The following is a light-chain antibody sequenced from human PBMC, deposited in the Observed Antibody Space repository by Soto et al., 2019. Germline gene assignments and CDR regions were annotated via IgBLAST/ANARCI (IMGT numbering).Light chain of an antibody. Sequence: DIQMTQSPSTLSASVGDIVTITCRSSQSISSWLAWYQQKPGTAPKLLIYKASTLQSGVPSRFSGSGSGTEFTLTISSLQPDDSATYYCQQYNDNWTFGQETKV. CDR1: QSISSW. J-gene: IGKJ1*01. CDR2: KAS. CDR3: QQYNDNWT. V-gene: IGKV1-5*03.